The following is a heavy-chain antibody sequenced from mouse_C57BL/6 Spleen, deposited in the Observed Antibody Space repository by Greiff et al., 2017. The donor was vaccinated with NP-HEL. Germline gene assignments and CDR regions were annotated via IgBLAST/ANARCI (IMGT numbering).Heavy chain of an antibody. CDR2: ISSGSSTI. V-gene: IGHV5-17*01. Sequence: EVQGVESGGGLVKPGGSLKLSCAASGFTFSDYGLHWVRQAPEKGLEWVAYISSGSSTIYYADTVKGRVTISRDNAKNTLFLQMTSLRSEDTAMYYCARWLLSYFDYWGQGTTLTVSS. CDR1: GFTFSDYG. J-gene: IGHJ2*01. CDR3: ARWLLSYFDY. D-gene: IGHD2-3*01.